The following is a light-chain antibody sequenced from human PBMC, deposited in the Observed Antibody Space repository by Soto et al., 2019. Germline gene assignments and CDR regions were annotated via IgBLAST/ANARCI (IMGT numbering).Light chain of an antibody. CDR1: ALPKKY. J-gene: IGLJ3*02. CDR3: YSADSSGDHWV. V-gene: IGLV3-10*01. CDR2: EDN. Sequence: SYELTQPPSVSVSPGQTARITCSGDALPKKYAFWYQQQSGQAPVLVIYEDNKRPSGIPERFSGSTSGTMATLTISGAQVEDEADFYCYSADSSGDHWVFGGGTKVTVL.